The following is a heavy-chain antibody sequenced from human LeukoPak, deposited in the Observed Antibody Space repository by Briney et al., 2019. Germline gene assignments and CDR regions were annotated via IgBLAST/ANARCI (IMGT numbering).Heavy chain of an antibody. Sequence: GRSLRLSCAASGFTFSSYGMHWVRQAPGKGLEWVAVISYDGSNKYYADSVKGRFTISRDNSKNTLYLQMNSLRAEDTAVYYCAREWGLRQRNFDYWGQGTLVTVSS. D-gene: IGHD1-26*01. CDR1: GFTFSSYG. CDR2: ISYDGSNK. J-gene: IGHJ4*02. V-gene: IGHV3-30*03. CDR3: AREWGLRQRNFDY.